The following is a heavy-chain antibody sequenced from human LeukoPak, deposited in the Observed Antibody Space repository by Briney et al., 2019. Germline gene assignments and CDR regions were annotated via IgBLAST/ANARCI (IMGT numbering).Heavy chain of an antibody. CDR2: ISSSGSTI. V-gene: IGHV3-48*03. J-gene: IGHJ5*02. CDR1: GFTFSSYE. CDR3: ARDWDSSGYTNWFDP. Sequence: GGSLRLSXAASGFTFSSYEMNWVRQAPGKGLEWVSYISSSGSTIYYADSVKGRFAISRDNAKNSLYLQMNSLRAEDTAVYYCARDWDSSGYTNWFDPWGQRTLVTVSS. D-gene: IGHD3-22*01.